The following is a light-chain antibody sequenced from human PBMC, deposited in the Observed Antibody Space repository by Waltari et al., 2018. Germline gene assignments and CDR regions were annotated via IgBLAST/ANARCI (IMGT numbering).Light chain of an antibody. CDR1: STDLASYNL. CDR3: CSYTGSSTSYG. J-gene: IGLJ1*01. V-gene: IGLV2-23*01. Sequence: QSALSQPASVSGSPGQSLTITCTGASTDLASYNLVAWYQPHPNRAPKLIIYEAPMRPSGISHRFSGAKSGATASLRSSGLQADDEADYYCCSYTGSSTSYGCGGGTKVTVL. CDR2: EAP.